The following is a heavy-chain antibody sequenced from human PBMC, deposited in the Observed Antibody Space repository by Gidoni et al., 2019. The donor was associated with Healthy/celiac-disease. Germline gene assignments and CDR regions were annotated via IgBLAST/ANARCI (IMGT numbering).Heavy chain of an antibody. D-gene: IGHD2-2*01. V-gene: IGHV3-23*01. CDR3: AKNGYCSSTSCHNSPEVDY. Sequence: EVQLLESGGGLVQPGGSLRLSCAASGFPVSSYAMSWVRQAPGKGLEWVSAISGRGGSTYYADSVKGRFTISRDNSKNTLYLQMNSLRAEDTAVYYCAKNGYCSSTSCHNSPEVDYWGQGTLVTVSS. CDR1: GFPVSSYA. J-gene: IGHJ4*02. CDR2: ISGRGGST.